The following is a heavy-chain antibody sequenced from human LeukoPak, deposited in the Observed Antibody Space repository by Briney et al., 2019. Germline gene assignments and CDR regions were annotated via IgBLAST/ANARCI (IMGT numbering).Heavy chain of an antibody. V-gene: IGHV3-23*01. CDR3: AKVAPSGWAFDY. CDR2: TTSDGST. Sequence: GGSLRFSCAASGFTFSSYAMSWVRPAPGKGLEWVSGTTSDGSTYYAESVKGRFTVSRDNSKNMLYLQLSSLRAEDTAVYYCAKVAPSGWAFDYWGQGILVTVSS. D-gene: IGHD6-19*01. J-gene: IGHJ4*02. CDR1: GFTFSSYA.